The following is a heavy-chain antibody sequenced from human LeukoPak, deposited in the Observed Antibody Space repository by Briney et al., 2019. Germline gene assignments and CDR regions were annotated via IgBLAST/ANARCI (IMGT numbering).Heavy chain of an antibody. CDR2: INSDRSST. CDR1: GFTFSSFW. Sequence: SGGSLRLSCAASGFTFSSFWMHWVRQAPGKGLVWVTRINSDRSSTTYADSVKGLFTISRDNAKNTLYLQMNSLRAEDTAVYYCARGLTVGAVLDYWGQGTLVTVSS. D-gene: IGHD1-26*01. J-gene: IGHJ4*02. V-gene: IGHV3-74*01. CDR3: ARGLTVGAVLDY.